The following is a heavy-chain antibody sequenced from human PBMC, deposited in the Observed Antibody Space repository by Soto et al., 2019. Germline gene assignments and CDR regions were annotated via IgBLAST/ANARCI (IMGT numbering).Heavy chain of an antibody. Sequence: GASIKVSFKASGGTFSSYAISWVRQAPGPGLEWKGGDIPIFGKAKHAQKYQGRVTNTGDESNSTDYKGLSHRRSEDTAVYYCARVWVTALVRVFGNYYYYYGMDVWGQGTTVTVSS. CDR1: GGTFSSYA. CDR2: DIPIFGKA. D-gene: IGHD5-18*01. V-gene: IGHV1-69*13. J-gene: IGHJ6*02. CDR3: ARVWVTALVRVFGNYYYYYGMDV.